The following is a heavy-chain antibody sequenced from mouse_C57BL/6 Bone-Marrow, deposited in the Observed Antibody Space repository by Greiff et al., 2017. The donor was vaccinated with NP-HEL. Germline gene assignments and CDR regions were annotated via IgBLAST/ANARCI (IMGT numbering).Heavy chain of an antibody. CDR2: IYPGDGDT. Sequence: QVQLQQSGPELVKPGASVKISCKASGYAFSSSWMNWVKQRPGKGLEWIGRIYPGDGDTNYNGKFKGKATLTADKSSSTTYMQLSSLTSEDSAVYYCASPIYYGYDALFDYWGQGTTLTVSS. CDR3: ASPIYYGYDALFDY. V-gene: IGHV1-82*01. J-gene: IGHJ2*01. D-gene: IGHD2-2*01. CDR1: GYAFSSSW.